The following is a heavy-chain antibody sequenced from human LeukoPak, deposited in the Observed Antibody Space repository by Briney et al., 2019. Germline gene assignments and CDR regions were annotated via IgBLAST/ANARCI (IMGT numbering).Heavy chain of an antibody. Sequence: PSETLSLTCTVSGDAITSDKYYWGWIRQPPGKGLEWIGNIHHSGSTYYSPSLKSRVTISVDTTKNQFSLKLSSVTAADTAVYYCARGCIYRRYCSSTSCPTPTSYYYYYGMDVWGQGTTVTVSS. J-gene: IGHJ6*02. CDR3: ARGCIYRRYCSSTSCPTPTSYYYYYGMDV. V-gene: IGHV4-39*01. CDR1: GDAITSDKYY. D-gene: IGHD2-2*01. CDR2: IHHSGST.